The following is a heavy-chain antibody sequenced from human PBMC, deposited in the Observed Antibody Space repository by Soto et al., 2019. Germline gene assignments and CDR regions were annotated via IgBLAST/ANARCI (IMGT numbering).Heavy chain of an antibody. J-gene: IGHJ6*02. CDR1: GFIFSDYY. V-gene: IGHV3-11*06. Sequence: QVLLVESGGGLVKAGGSLRLSCAASGFIFSDYYMSWVRQTPGKGLEWISYISTRSTYTNYADSVKGRFTISRDNTKNSLYLQMDSLRVEDTAVYYCARDLAWKRGKVGRYYYGMDVWGQGTTVIVSS. D-gene: IGHD1-1*01. CDR3: ARDLAWKRGKVGRYYYGMDV. CDR2: ISTRSTYT.